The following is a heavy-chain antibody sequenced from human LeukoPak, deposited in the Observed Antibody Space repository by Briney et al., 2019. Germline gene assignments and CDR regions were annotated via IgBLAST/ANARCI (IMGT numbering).Heavy chain of an antibody. CDR2: IYYSGST. CDR3: VRGFREFFPFDY. CDR1: GGSIRNYY. Sequence: SGTLSLTCTVSGGSIRNYYWSWIRQPPGKGLEWIGYIYYSGSTNYNPSLKSRVTISVDTSKNQFSLKLISVTAADTAVYYCVRGFREFFPFDYWGQGTLVTVSS. V-gene: IGHV4-59*01. D-gene: IGHD3-10*01. J-gene: IGHJ4*02.